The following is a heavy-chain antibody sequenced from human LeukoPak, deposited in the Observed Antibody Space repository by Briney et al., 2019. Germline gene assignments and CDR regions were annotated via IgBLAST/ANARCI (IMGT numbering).Heavy chain of an antibody. V-gene: IGHV3-7*01. CDR1: GFTFSSYW. Sequence: GGSLRLSCAASGFTFSSYWMSWVRQAPGKGLEWVANIKQDGSEKYYVDSVKGRFTISRDNAKNSPYLQMNSLRAEDTAVYHCARDFPARARSSHFDYWGQGTLVTVSS. J-gene: IGHJ4*02. D-gene: IGHD6-6*01. CDR2: IKQDGSEK. CDR3: ARDFPARARSSHFDY.